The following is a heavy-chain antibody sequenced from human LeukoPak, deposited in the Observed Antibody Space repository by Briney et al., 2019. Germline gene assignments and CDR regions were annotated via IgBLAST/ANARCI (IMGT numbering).Heavy chain of an antibody. V-gene: IGHV3-66*02. CDR3: ARDLPSKSFDY. CDR1: GFTVSSNY. CDR2: IYSGGST. Sequence: GGSLRLSCAASGFTVSSNYMSWVRQAPGKGLEWVSVIYSGGSTYYADSVKGRFTISRDNSKDTLYLQMNSLRADDTAVYYCARDLPSKSFDYWGQGTLVTVSS. J-gene: IGHJ4*02.